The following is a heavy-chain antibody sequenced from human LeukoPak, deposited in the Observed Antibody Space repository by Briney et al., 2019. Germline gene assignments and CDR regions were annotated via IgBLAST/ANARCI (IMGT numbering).Heavy chain of an antibody. V-gene: IGHV3-30*18. J-gene: IGHJ3*02. Sequence: PGRSLRLSCTASGFTFSSYGMHWVRQAPGKGLEWVAVISSDGSNKYYADSVKGRFTISRDNSKNTLYLQMNSLRAEDTAVYYCAKDLSYYYDSSGYGAFDIWGQGTMVTVSS. CDR3: AKDLSYYYDSSGYGAFDI. CDR2: ISSDGSNK. CDR1: GFTFSSYG. D-gene: IGHD3-22*01.